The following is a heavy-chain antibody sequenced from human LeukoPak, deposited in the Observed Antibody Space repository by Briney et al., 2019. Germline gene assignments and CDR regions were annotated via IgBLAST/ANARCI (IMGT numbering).Heavy chain of an antibody. D-gene: IGHD2-2*01. Sequence: SETLSLTCTVSGGSISSYYWSWLRQPPGKGLEWIGYIYYSGSTNYNPSLKSRVTISVDTSKNQFSLKLSSVTAADTAVYYCARRQYCTSSRCFLAFDIWAKGQWSPSLQ. CDR1: GGSISSYY. V-gene: IGHV4-59*01. J-gene: IGHJ3*02. CDR2: IYYSGST. CDR3: ARRQYCTSSRCFLAFDI.